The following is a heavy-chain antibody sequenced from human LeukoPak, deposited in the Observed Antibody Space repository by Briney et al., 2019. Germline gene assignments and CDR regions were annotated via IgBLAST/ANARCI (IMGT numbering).Heavy chain of an antibody. J-gene: IGHJ3*02. CDR3: ARGTLRYFDWLLIAGAFDI. D-gene: IGHD3-9*01. CDR2: INHSGST. V-gene: IGHV4-34*01. Sequence: SETLSLTCAVYGGSFSGYYWSWIRQPPGKGLEWIGEINHSGSTNYNLSLKSRVTISVDTSKNQFSLKLSSVTAADTAVYYCARGTLRYFDWLLIAGAFDIWGQGTMVTVSS. CDR1: GGSFSGYY.